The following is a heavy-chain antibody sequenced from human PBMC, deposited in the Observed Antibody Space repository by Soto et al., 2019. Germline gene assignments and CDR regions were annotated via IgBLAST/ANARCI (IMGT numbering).Heavy chain of an antibody. Sequence: QVQLVESGGGVVQPGRSLRLSCAASGFTFSNYGMHWVRQAPGKGLEWVAVISYDVSNTYYADSVKGRFTISRDNSKNTLYLQMNSLRAEDTAVYYCSQDPARAVTLSYYYYGMDIWGQGTTVTVSS. V-gene: IGHV3-30*18. CDR1: GFTFSNYG. CDR2: ISYDVSNT. CDR3: SQDPARAVTLSYYYYGMDI. D-gene: IGHD2-21*02. J-gene: IGHJ6*02.